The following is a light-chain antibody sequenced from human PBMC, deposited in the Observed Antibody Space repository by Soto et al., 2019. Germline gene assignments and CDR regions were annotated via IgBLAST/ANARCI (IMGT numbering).Light chain of an antibody. CDR3: QQYGRAPWT. CDR2: AAS. J-gene: IGKJ1*01. Sequence: EIVLTQSPGTLSSSPGERATLSCRASESVSSNYLAWYQQRPGQAPRLLIYAASNRAGGIPDRFGGSGSGTDFTLTVSRLEPEDFAVYYCQQYGRAPWTFGQGTKV. CDR1: ESVSSNY. V-gene: IGKV3-20*01.